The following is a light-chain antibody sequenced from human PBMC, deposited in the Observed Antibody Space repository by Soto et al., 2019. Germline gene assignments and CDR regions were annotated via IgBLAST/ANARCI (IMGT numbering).Light chain of an antibody. V-gene: IGLV1-44*01. CDR2: SNN. J-gene: IGLJ3*02. Sequence: VLTQPPSASGTPGQRVTISCSGSSSNIGSNTVNWYQQLPGTAPKLLIYSNNQRPSGVPDRFSGSKSGTSASLAISGLQSEDEADYYCAAWDDSPNGRVFGGGTKLTVL. CDR1: SSNIGSNT. CDR3: AAWDDSPNGRV.